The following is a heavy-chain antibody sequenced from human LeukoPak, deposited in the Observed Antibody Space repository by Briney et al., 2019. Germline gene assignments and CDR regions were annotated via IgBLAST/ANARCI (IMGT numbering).Heavy chain of an antibody. Sequence: GGSQRLSCTTSGFIFGDYAMSWVRHAPGKGLQWVGFIRSKAYGGTTEYAASVEGRFTVSRDDSKNIAYLQMNSLTTEDTAGYYCTRDSPHVSEGYWGEGTLVTVSS. V-gene: IGHV3-49*04. J-gene: IGHJ4*02. CDR3: TRDSPHVSEGY. CDR2: IRSKAYGGTT. CDR1: GFIFGDYA. D-gene: IGHD2/OR15-2a*01.